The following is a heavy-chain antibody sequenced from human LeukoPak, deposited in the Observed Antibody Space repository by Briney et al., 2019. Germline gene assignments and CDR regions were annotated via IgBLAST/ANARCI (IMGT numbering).Heavy chain of an antibody. D-gene: IGHD4-23*01. CDR2: ISGSGGST. Sequence: PGGSLRLSCAASGFTFSSYAMSWVRQAPGKGLEWVSAISGSGGSTYYADPVKGRFTISRDNSKNTLYLQMNSLRAENTAVYYCATFDGGLDYWGQGTLVTVSS. J-gene: IGHJ4*02. CDR3: ATFDGGLDY. CDR1: GFTFSSYA. V-gene: IGHV3-23*01.